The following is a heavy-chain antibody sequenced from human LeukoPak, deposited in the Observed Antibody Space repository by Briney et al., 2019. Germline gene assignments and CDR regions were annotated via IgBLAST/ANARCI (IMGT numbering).Heavy chain of an antibody. CDR3: ARASTDYDILTGYSGDYYYYYYMDV. Sequence: SETLSLTCTVSGGSISSYYWSWIRQPAGKGLEWIGRIYTSGNTNYNPSLKSRVTMSVDTSKNQFSLKLSSVTAADTAVYYCARASTDYDILTGYSGDYYYYYYMDVWGKGTTVTVSS. J-gene: IGHJ6*03. CDR1: GGSISSYY. D-gene: IGHD3-9*01. CDR2: IYTSGNT. V-gene: IGHV4-4*07.